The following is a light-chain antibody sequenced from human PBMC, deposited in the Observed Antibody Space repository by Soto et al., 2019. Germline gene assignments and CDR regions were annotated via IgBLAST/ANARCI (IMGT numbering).Light chain of an antibody. J-gene: IGKJ1*01. Sequence: DIVMTQSPLSLPVTPGEPASISCRSSQSLLHTNGNKYLDWYLQKPGQPPKLLIYWASTRESGVPDRFSGSGSGTDFTLTISSLQAEDVAVYYCQQYYSPLWTFGQGTKVDIK. CDR2: WAS. CDR3: QQYYSPLWT. CDR1: QSLLHTNGNKY. V-gene: IGKV4-1*01.